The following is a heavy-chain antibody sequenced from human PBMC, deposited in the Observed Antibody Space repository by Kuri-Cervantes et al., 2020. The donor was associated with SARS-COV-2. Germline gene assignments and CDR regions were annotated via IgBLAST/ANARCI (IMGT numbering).Heavy chain of an antibody. CDR3: AKDLQEDTAMSYYYYYGMDV. J-gene: IGHJ6*02. CDR2: INSDGSST. CDR1: GFTFSSYW. Sequence: GGSLRLSCAASGFTFSSYWMHWVRQAPGKGLVWASRINSDGSSTSYADSVKGRFTISRDNSKNTLYLQMNSLRAEDTAVYYCAKDLQEDTAMSYYYYYGMDVWGQGTTVTVSS. D-gene: IGHD5-18*01. V-gene: IGHV3-74*01.